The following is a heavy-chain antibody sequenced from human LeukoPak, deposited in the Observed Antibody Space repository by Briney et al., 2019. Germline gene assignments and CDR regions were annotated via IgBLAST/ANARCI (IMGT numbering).Heavy chain of an antibody. D-gene: IGHD1-1*01. Sequence: ASVKVPCRVSGYSLSDLSIHWLRHVPEKGLEWMGGFEPEEGEHGETIYAQNFEDRLTLTEDTVTDTAYMELVRLTSEDTAVYYCATDRLEIYALHIWGQGTMVTVSS. J-gene: IGHJ3*02. CDR1: GYSLSDLS. CDR2: FEPEEGEHGET. V-gene: IGHV1-24*01. CDR3: ATDRLEIYALHI.